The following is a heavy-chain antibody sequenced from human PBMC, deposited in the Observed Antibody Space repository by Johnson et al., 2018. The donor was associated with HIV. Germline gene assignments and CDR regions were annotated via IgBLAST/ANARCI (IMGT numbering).Heavy chain of an antibody. D-gene: IGHD2-15*01. CDR2: ISFAGIKK. V-gene: IGHV3-30*03. Sequence: QVQLVESGGGVVRPGGSLRLSCAASGFTFSSYGMHWVRQAPGKGLEWVAAISFAGIKKNYAQSVKGRFTVSRDNSKNTLYLQMGSLRAEDMGVYYCARLRSPDAFDIWGQGTMVTVSS. J-gene: IGHJ3*02. CDR3: ARLRSPDAFDI. CDR1: GFTFSSYG.